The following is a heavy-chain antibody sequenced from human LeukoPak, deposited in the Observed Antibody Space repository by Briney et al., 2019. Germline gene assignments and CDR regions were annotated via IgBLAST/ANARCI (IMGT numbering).Heavy chain of an antibody. CDR3: ARGGAYRYDSSGYSFDY. CDR2: ISYDGSNK. CDR1: GFTFSSYA. V-gene: IGHV3-30-3*01. Sequence: LSGGSLRLSCAASGFTFSSYAMHWVRQAPGKGLEWVAVISYDGSNKYYADSEKGRFTISRDNSKNTLYLQMNSLRAEDTAVYYCARGGAYRYDSSGYSFDYWGQGTLVTVSS. J-gene: IGHJ4*02. D-gene: IGHD3-22*01.